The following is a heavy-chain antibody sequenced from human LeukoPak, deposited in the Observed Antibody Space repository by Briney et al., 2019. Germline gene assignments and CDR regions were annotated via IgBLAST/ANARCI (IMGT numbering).Heavy chain of an antibody. CDR1: GYTFTGDY. Sequence: ASVKVSCKASGYTFTGDYMHWVRQAPGQGLEWMGRINPNSGGTNYAQKFQGRVTMTRDTSISTAYMELSRLRSDDTAVYYCARDLYDSSGYYLNWFDPWGQGTLVTVSS. CDR3: ARDLYDSSGYYLNWFDP. CDR2: INPNSGGT. D-gene: IGHD3-22*01. J-gene: IGHJ5*02. V-gene: IGHV1-2*06.